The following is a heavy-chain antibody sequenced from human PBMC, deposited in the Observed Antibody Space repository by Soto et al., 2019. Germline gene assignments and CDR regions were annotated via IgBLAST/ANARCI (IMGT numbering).Heavy chain of an antibody. CDR2: ISYDGSNK. V-gene: IGHV3-30-3*01. CDR3: ARDTLVPWYWFDP. J-gene: IGHJ5*02. Sequence: PGGSLRLSCAASGFTFSIYAMHWVRHAPGKGLEWVAVISYDGSNKYYADSVKGRFTISRDNSKNTLYLQMNSLRAEDTAVYYCARDTLVPWYWFDPWGQGTLVTVSS. D-gene: IGHD2-8*02. CDR1: GFTFSIYA.